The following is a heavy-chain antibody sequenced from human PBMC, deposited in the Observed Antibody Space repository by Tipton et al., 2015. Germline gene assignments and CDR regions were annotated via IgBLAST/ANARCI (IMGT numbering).Heavy chain of an antibody. CDR1: GFTFDDYA. CDR2: ISWHSGSI. D-gene: IGHD3-10*01. V-gene: IGHV3-9*01. CDR3: ARVFRGMRNWYFDL. J-gene: IGHJ2*01. Sequence: SLRLSCAASGFTFDDYAMHWVRQAPGEGLEWVSGISWHSGSIGYADSVKGRFTISRDNAKNSLYLQMNSLRAGDTAVYYCARVFRGMRNWYFDLWGRGTLVTVSS.